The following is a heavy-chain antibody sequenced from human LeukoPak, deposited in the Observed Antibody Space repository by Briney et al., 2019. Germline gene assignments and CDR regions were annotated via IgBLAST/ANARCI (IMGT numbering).Heavy chain of an antibody. CDR1: GFTFSRFE. Sequence: GGSLRLSCVASGFTFSRFEMNWVRQAPGKGLEWVSYISGSGSSIYYADSVKGRFTISRDNAKNSLYLQMNSLRGEDTAVYYCARDYDSSGYYYPVYEYWGQGTLVTVSS. V-gene: IGHV3-48*03. J-gene: IGHJ4*02. CDR3: ARDYDSSGYYYPVYEY. D-gene: IGHD3-22*01. CDR2: ISGSGSSI.